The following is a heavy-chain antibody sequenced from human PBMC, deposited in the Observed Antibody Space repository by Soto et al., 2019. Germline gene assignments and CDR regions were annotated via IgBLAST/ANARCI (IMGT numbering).Heavy chain of an antibody. CDR3: AKVSDYGGNSYYFDY. V-gene: IGHV3-30*18. CDR2: ISYDGSNK. D-gene: IGHD4-17*01. Sequence: QVQLVESGGGMVQPGRSLRLSCAASGFTFSSYGMHWVRQAPGKGLEWVAVISYDGSNKYYADSVKGRFTISRDNSKNTLYLQMNSLRAEDTAVYYCAKVSDYGGNSYYFDYWGQGTLVTVSS. CDR1: GFTFSSYG. J-gene: IGHJ4*02.